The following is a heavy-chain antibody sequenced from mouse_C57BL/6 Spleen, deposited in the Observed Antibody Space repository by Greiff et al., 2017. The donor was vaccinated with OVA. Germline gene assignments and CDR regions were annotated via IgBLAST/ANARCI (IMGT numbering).Heavy chain of an antibody. J-gene: IGHJ4*01. D-gene: IGHD2-4*01. CDR2: IHPNSGST. CDR3: AYDYDVGGAMDY. Sequence: QVQLKQSGAELVKPGASVKLSCKASGYTFTSYWMHWVKQRPGQGLEWIGMIHPNSGSTNYNEKFKSKATLTVDKSSSTAYMQLSSLTSEDSAVFYCAYDYDVGGAMDYWGQGTSVTVSS. V-gene: IGHV1-64*01. CDR1: GYTFTSYW.